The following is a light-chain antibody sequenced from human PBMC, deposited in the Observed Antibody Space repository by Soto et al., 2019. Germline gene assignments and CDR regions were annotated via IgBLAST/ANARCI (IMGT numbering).Light chain of an antibody. CDR3: CSYAGSSTFARNG. CDR2: DVS. Sequence: QSLLTQPRSVSGTPGQSVTIPCTGTSSDVAIYNYISWYQQHPGEAPKLMIHDVSERPSGVPDRFSGSKSGNTASLTISGLQAEDEADYYCCSYAGSSTFARNGFGTGTKVTVL. J-gene: IGLJ1*01. V-gene: IGLV2-11*01. CDR1: SSDVAIYNY.